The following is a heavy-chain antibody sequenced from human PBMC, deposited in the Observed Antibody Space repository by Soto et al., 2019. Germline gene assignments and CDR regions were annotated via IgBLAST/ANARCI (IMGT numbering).Heavy chain of an antibody. Sequence: GGSLRLSCAASGFTFSSYAMHWVRQAPGKGLEWVAVISYDGSNKYYADSVKGRFTISRDNSKNTLYLQMNSLRAEDTAVYYCARGNRYNWNPPHYWGQGTLVTVSS. CDR3: ARGNRYNWNPPHY. J-gene: IGHJ4*02. CDR2: ISYDGSNK. V-gene: IGHV3-30-3*01. D-gene: IGHD1-20*01. CDR1: GFTFSSYA.